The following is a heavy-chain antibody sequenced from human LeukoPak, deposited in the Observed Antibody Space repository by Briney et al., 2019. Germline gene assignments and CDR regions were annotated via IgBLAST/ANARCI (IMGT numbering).Heavy chain of an antibody. Sequence: GGSLRLSCAASGFTVNNNYMTWVRQAPGKGLEWVSVIYSNNITYYADSVKGRFTVSRDNSKNTLFLQMNSLRAEDTAVYYCAKDGGLWVSAHWGDSWGRGTLVTVSS. J-gene: IGHJ4*02. D-gene: IGHD7-27*01. CDR3: AKDGGLWVSAHWGDS. V-gene: IGHV3-53*01. CDR2: IYSNNIT. CDR1: GFTVNNNY.